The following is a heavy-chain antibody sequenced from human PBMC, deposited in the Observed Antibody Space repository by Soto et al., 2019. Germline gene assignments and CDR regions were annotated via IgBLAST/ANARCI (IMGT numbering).Heavy chain of an antibody. D-gene: IGHD2-2*01. J-gene: IGHJ5*02. CDR3: ARESSCSSTSCYDAWFDP. V-gene: IGHV1-2*04. Sequence: GASVTVSCKASGYTFTGYYMHWVRQAPGQGLEWMGWTNPNSGGTNYAQKFQGWVTMTRDTSISTAYMELSRLRSDDTAVYYCARESSCSSTSCYDAWFDPWGQGTLVTRLL. CDR2: TNPNSGGT. CDR1: GYTFTGYY.